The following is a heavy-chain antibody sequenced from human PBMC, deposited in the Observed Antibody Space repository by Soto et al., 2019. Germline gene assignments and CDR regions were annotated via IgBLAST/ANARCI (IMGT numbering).Heavy chain of an antibody. CDR1: GITFSSYA. V-gene: IGHV3-23*01. J-gene: IGHJ4*02. D-gene: IGHD3-10*01. CDR2: ISGSGGST. CDR3: AKDLVGVLWFGDFDY. Sequence: EVQLLESGGGLVQPGWSLRLSCAASGITFSSYAMSWVRQAPGKGLEWVSAISGSGGSTYYADSVKGRFTISRDNSKNTLYLQMNSLRAEDTAVYYCAKDLVGVLWFGDFDYWGQGTLVTVSS.